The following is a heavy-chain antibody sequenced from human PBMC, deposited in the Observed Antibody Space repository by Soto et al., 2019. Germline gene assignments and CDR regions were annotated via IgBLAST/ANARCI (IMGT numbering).Heavy chain of an antibody. CDR2: IYYSGTA. CDR3: AMTTAYNWFDP. D-gene: IGHD4-17*01. CDR1: GGNIRSAGYY. V-gene: IGHV4-31*03. J-gene: IGHJ5*02. Sequence: QVQLQESGPGLVEPSQTLSLTCTVSGGNIRSAGYYWSWLRRYPGKGLEWIGYIYYSGTAYYNPSLKSRVVISVDTSKSQFSLRLNSMTAADAAVYFCAMTTAYNWFDPWGQGTAVTVSS.